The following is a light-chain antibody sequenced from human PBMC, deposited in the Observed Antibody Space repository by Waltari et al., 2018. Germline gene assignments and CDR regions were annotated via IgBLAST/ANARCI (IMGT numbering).Light chain of an antibody. Sequence: DVVLTQSPLSLSVTLGQSASVSCRSSQSLAFSDGKTYLNGFHQRPGQSPRRLIYKVSNRGSGVPERISGSGSGTEFAMKISRVEAEDVGVYYCMEGAQWYTFGQGTKLEIK. V-gene: IGKV2-30*01. J-gene: IGKJ2*01. CDR2: KVS. CDR1: QSLAFSDGKTY. CDR3: MEGAQWYT.